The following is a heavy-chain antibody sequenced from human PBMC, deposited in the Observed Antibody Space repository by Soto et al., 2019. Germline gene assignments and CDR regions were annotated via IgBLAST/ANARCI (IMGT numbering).Heavy chain of an antibody. CDR3: ARDLSYGDYESYGMDV. V-gene: IGHV4-59*12. CDR2: IYYSGST. J-gene: IGHJ6*02. CDR1: GGSISSYY. Sequence: SETLSLTSTVSGGSISSYYWSWIRQPPGKGLEWIGYIYYSGSTYYNPSLKSRVTISVDTSKNQFSLKLSSVTAADTAVYYCARDLSYGDYESYGMDVWGQGTTVTVSS. D-gene: IGHD4-17*01.